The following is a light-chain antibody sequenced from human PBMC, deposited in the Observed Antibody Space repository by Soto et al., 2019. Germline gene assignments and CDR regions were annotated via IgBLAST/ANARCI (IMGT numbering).Light chain of an antibody. CDR3: SSYAGSFTWV. Sequence: QSALTQPASGSGSPGQSITISCTGTSSDVGGYNYVSWYQHHPGEAPKLMIYEVSNRPSGVSDRLSGSKSGHTASLTISGLQAEDDADYYCSSYAGSFTWVFGGGTKLTIL. V-gene: IGLV2-14*01. CDR1: SSDVGGYNY. J-gene: IGLJ3*02. CDR2: EVS.